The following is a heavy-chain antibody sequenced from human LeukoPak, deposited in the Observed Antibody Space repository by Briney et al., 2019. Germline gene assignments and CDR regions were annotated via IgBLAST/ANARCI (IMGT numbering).Heavy chain of an antibody. J-gene: IGHJ4*02. V-gene: IGHV4-59*01. CDR1: GGSISSYY. Sequence: PSETLPLTCTVSGGSISSYYWSWIRQPPGKGLEWIGYIYYSGSTNYNPSLKSRVTISVDTSKNQFSLKLSSVTAADTAVYYCAREARYYDSSGYYYDWGQGTLVTVSS. CDR3: AREARYYDSSGYYYD. CDR2: IYYSGST. D-gene: IGHD3-22*01.